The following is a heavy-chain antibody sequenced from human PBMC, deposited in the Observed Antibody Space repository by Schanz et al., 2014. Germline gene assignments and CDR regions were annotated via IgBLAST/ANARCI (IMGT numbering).Heavy chain of an antibody. V-gene: IGHV3-7*01. CDR3: ARDKGGYYPFDY. Sequence: EVQLVESGGGLVQPGGSLRLYCAASGFTFSTYWMSWVRQAPGKGLEWVANIKQDESERSYVDSVKGRFTISRDNAKNSLYLQMNSLRAEDTAVYYCARDKGGYYPFDYWGQGTLVTVSS. D-gene: IGHD3-3*01. J-gene: IGHJ4*02. CDR2: IKQDESER. CDR1: GFTFSTYW.